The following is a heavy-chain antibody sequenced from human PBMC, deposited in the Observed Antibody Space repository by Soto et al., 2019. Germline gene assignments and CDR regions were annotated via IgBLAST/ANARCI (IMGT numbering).Heavy chain of an antibody. CDR1: GGSFSGYY. CDR2: IDHSGST. CDR3: ARDVPATYFYDSSGSYNRSNYYGMDV. D-gene: IGHD3-22*01. Sequence: QVQLQQWGAGLLKPSETLSLTCAVYGGSFSGYYWTWIRQPPEKGLEWTGDIDHSGSTNSNPSLKSRVTKSDDTSKNLFSLRLSSVTAADTAVYFCARDVPATYFYDSSGSYNRSNYYGMDVWGQGTTVTVSS. J-gene: IGHJ6*02. V-gene: IGHV4-34*01.